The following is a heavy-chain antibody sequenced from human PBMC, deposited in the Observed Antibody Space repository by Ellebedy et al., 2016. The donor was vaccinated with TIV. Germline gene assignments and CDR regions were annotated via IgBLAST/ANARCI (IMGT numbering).Heavy chain of an antibody. CDR3: AREKYQLPPYFDY. Sequence: MPAGSLRLSCTVSGGSISSYYWSWIRQPAGKGLEWIGRIYTSGSTNYNPSLKSRVTMSVDTSKNQFSLKLSSVTAADTTVYYCAREKYQLPPYFDYWGQGTLVTVSS. J-gene: IGHJ4*02. D-gene: IGHD2-2*01. CDR2: IYTSGST. V-gene: IGHV4-4*07. CDR1: GGSISSYY.